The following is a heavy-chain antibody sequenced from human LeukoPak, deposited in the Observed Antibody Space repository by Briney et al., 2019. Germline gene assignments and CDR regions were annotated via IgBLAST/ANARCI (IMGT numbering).Heavy chain of an antibody. D-gene: IGHD3-22*01. V-gene: IGHV5-10-1*01. CDR1: GYSFTNYG. CDR2: IDPSDSYS. J-gene: IGHJ4*02. Sequence: GASLRISCKGSGYSFTNYGISWVRQMPGKGREWMGRIDPSDSYSNYSPSFQGHVTISADRSISTAYLQWRSLKASDTAMYYCARQLDYYDKRDYWGQGTLVTVAS. CDR3: ARQLDYYDKRDY.